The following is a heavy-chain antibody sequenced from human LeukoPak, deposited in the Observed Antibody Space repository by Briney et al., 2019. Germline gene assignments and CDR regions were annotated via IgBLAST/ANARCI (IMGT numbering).Heavy chain of an antibody. CDR1: GFTFSSYS. CDR3: ARGPQVEFYYYYMDV. J-gene: IGHJ6*03. V-gene: IGHV3-48*01. D-gene: IGHD1-14*01. CDR2: VSSSSSTI. Sequence: GGSLRLSCAASGFTFSSYSMTWVRQAPGKGLEWVSYVSSSSSTIYYADSVKGRFIISRDNAKDSLYLQMNSLRAEDTAVYYCARGPQVEFYYYYMDVWGKGTTVTVSS.